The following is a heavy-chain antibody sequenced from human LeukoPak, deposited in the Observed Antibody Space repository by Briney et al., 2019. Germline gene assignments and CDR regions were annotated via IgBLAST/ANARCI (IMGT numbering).Heavy chain of an antibody. CDR3: ARVRSTGAFDI. CDR1: GGSFGGYY. J-gene: IGHJ3*02. Sequence: SETLSLTCAVYGGSFGGYYWSWIRQPPGKGLEWIGEINHSGSTNYNPSLKSRVTISVDTSKNQFSLKLSSVTAADTAVYYCARVRSTGAFDIWGQGTMVTVSS. V-gene: IGHV4-34*01. D-gene: IGHD2-2*01. CDR2: INHSGST.